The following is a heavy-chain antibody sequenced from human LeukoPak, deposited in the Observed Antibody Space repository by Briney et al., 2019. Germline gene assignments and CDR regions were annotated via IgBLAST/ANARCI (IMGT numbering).Heavy chain of an antibody. J-gene: IGHJ4*02. CDR1: GFTFSTYW. V-gene: IGHV3-7*04. D-gene: IGHD2-2*01. CDR3: ARGGYQLLWY. CDR2: IKQDGSEK. Sequence: GSLRLSCAASGFTFSTYWMSWVRQAPGTGLEWVASIKQDGSEKSYVDSVKGRFTISRDNAKNSLYLQMNSLRAEDTAVYYCARGGYQLLWYWGQGTLVTVSS.